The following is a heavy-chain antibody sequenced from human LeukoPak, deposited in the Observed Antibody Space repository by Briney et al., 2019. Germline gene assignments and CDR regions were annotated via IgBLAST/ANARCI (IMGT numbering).Heavy chain of an antibody. Sequence: GGTLRLSCAASGFTFSSHGMNWVRQAPGKGLEWVSGISPSGGITYYTDSVKGRFTISRDNSKNTQSLQMNSLRAEDTAVYYCAVGSGYSSSSGYFDYWGQGTLVTVSS. D-gene: IGHD6-13*01. V-gene: IGHV3-23*01. J-gene: IGHJ4*02. CDR2: ISPSGGIT. CDR3: AVGSGYSSSSGYFDY. CDR1: GFTFSSHG.